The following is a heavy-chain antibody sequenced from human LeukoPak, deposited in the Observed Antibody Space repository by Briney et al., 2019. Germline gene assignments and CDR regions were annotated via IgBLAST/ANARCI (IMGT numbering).Heavy chain of an antibody. J-gene: IGHJ4*02. CDR3: ARDYKQQLPGGY. V-gene: IGHV1-46*01. D-gene: IGHD6-13*01. Sequence: GASVKVSCKASGYTFTSYYMHWVRQAPGQGLEWMGIINPSGGSTSYAQKFQGRVTMTRDTSTSTVYMELCSLRSEDTAVYYCARDYKQQLPGGYWGQGTLVTVSS. CDR2: INPSGGST. CDR1: GYTFTSYY.